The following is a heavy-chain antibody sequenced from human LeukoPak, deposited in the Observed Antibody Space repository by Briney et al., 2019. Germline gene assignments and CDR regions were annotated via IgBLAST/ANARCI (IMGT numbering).Heavy chain of an antibody. J-gene: IGHJ4*02. CDR3: AKDPSPGGLNCYYFDY. CDR2: ISGSGGST. D-gene: IGHD1-1*01. CDR1: GFTFSSYA. V-gene: IGHV3-23*01. Sequence: GGSLRLSCAASGFTFSSYAMSWVRQAPGKGLEWVSAISGSGGSTYYADSVKGRFTISRDNSKNTLYLQMNSLRAEDTAVYYCAKDPSPGGLNCYYFDYWGQGTLVAVSS.